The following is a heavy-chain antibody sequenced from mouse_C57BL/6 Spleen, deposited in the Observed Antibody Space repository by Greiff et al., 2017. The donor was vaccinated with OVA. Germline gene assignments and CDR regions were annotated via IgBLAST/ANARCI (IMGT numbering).Heavy chain of an antibody. CDR3: ARTGATVVANFDY. CDR1: GYTFTSYW. J-gene: IGHJ2*01. D-gene: IGHD1-1*01. Sequence: QVQLQQPGAELVKPGASVKLSCKASGYTFTSYWMQWVKQRPGQGLEWIGEIDPSDSYTNYNQKFKGKATLTVDTSSSTAYMQLSSLTSEDSAVYYCARTGATVVANFDYWGQGTTLTVSS. V-gene: IGHV1-50*01. CDR2: IDPSDSYT.